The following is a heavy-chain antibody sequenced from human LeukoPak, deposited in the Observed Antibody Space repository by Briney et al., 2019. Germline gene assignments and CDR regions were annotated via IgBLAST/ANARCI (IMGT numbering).Heavy chain of an antibody. CDR3: ARAYCGGDCYLQYYFDY. J-gene: IGHJ4*02. CDR2: IKQDGSEK. CDR1: GFTFSSYW. D-gene: IGHD2-21*02. V-gene: IGHV3-7*01. Sequence: GGSLRLSCAASGFTFSSYWMSWVRQAPGKGLEWVANIKQDGSEKYYVDSVKGRFTISRDNAKNSLYLQMNGLRAEDTAVYYCARAYCGGDCYLQYYFDYWGQGTLVTVSS.